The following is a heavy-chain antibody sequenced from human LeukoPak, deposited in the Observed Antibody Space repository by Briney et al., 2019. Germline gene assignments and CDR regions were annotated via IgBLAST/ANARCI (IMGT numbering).Heavy chain of an antibody. CDR3: ARRLRGGAWGYYYMDV. Sequence: ASVKVSCKASGYTFTSYGISWVRQAPGQGLEWMGWISAYNGNTNYAQKLQGRVTMTTDTSTSTAYMELRSLRSDDTAVYYCARRLRGGAWGYYYMDVWGKGTTVTISS. J-gene: IGHJ6*03. D-gene: IGHD1-26*01. CDR1: GYTFTSYG. V-gene: IGHV1-18*01. CDR2: ISAYNGNT.